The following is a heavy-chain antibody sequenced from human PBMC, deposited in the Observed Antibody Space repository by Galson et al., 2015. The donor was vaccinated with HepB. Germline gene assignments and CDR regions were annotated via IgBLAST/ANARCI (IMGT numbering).Heavy chain of an antibody. J-gene: IGHJ1*01. Sequence: QSGAEVKKPGESLKISCKGSGYSFTTYWISWVRQMPGKGLEWMGRIDPSDSYTYYSPSFQGHVSISVDKAITTVYLQWSSLKASDTAMYYCARHRGIGELVWEHWGQGTLVTVSS. CDR2: IDPSDSYT. CDR3: ARHRGIGELVWEH. V-gene: IGHV5-10-1*01. CDR1: GYSFTTYW. D-gene: IGHD3-10*01.